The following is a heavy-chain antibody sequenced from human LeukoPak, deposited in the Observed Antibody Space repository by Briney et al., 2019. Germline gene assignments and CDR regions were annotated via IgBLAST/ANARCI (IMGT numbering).Heavy chain of an antibody. CDR1: GFTSSNAW. CDR2: IKSKTDGGTT. V-gene: IGHV3-15*01. Sequence: GGSLRLSCAASGFTSSNAWMSWVREAPGKGLEWVGRIKSKTDGGTTDYAAPVKGRFTISRDDSKNTLYLQMNSLKTEDTAVYYCTTDCSSTSCNYYYYGMDVWGKGTTVTVSS. CDR3: TTDCSSTSCNYYYYGMDV. J-gene: IGHJ6*04. D-gene: IGHD2-2*01.